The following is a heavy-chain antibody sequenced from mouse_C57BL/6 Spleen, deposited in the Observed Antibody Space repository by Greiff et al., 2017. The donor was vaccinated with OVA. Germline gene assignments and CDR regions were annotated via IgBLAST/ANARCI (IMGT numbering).Heavy chain of an antibody. CDR1: GYTFTSYW. CDR3: AIDYYSNSAWFAY. Sequence: QVQLQQPGAELVKPGASVKMSCKASGYTFTSYWITWVKQRPGQGLEWIGDIYPGSGSTNYNEKFKSKATLTVDTSSSTAYMQLSSLTSEDSAVYYCAIDYYSNSAWFAYWGQGTLVTVSA. V-gene: IGHV1-55*01. D-gene: IGHD2-5*01. J-gene: IGHJ3*01. CDR2: IYPGSGST.